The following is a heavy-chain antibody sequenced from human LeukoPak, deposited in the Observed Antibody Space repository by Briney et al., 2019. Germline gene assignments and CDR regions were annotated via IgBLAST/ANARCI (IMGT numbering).Heavy chain of an antibody. CDR1: GGSVTSSGYY. CDR3: ARDSASTGYMNAFDI. V-gene: IGHV4-61*08. J-gene: IGHJ3*02. CDR2: IYYSGST. D-gene: IGHD3-22*01. Sequence: SETLSLTCTVSGGSVTSSGYYWSWVRQPPGKGLEYIGYIYYSGSTNYNPSLKSRVTISVGTSKNQFSLKLRSVTAADTAAYYCARDSASTGYMNAFDIWGQGTMVTVSS.